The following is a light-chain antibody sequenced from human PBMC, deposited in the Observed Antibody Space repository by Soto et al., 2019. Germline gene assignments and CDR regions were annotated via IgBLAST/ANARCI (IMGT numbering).Light chain of an antibody. J-gene: IGKJ4*01. CDR2: WAS. CDR3: QQYYSSPQT. Sequence: DIVMTQSPDSLAVSLGERATINCKSSQSVLYSSTNKNYLAWYQQKPGQPPKLLIYWASTRESGVPDRFSGSESGTDFTLTISSLQAEDVAVYYCQQYYSSPQTFGGGTKVEIK. CDR1: QSVLYSSTNKNY. V-gene: IGKV4-1*01.